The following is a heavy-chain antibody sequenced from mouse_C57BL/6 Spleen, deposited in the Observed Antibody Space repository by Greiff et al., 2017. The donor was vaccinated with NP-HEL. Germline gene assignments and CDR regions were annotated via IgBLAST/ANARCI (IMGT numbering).Heavy chain of an antibody. Sequence: QVQLQQSGAELVKPGASVKLSCKASGYTFTEYTIHWVKQRSGQGLEWIGWFYPGSGSIKYNEKFKDKATLTADKSSSTVYIELSRMTSEDSAVYFCARHEEGLRRPKYFDYWGQGTTLTVSS. V-gene: IGHV1-62-2*01. CDR3: ARHEEGLRRPKYFDY. CDR2: FYPGSGSI. D-gene: IGHD2-4*01. J-gene: IGHJ2*01. CDR1: GYTFTEYT.